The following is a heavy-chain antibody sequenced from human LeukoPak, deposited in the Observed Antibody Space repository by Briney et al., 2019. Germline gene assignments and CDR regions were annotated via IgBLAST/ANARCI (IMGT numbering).Heavy chain of an antibody. CDR2: IWYDGNNK. D-gene: IGHD5-12*01. Sequence: GGSLRLSCAVSGFAFTTYGMHGVRQAPGRGLEWVAVIWYDGNNKYYADSLRGRFTISRDSSKNTLYLQMNSLRAEDTAVYYCVRDPYEAYWGQGTLVTVSS. V-gene: IGHV3-33*01. J-gene: IGHJ4*02. CDR1: GFAFTTYG. CDR3: VRDPYEAY.